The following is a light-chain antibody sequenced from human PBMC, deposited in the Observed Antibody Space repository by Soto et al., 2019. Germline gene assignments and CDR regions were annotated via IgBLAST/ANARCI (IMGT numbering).Light chain of an antibody. Sequence: QSALTQPASVSGSPGQSITISCTGTSSDVGGYRYVSWYQQSPGEAPILIIYEVSNRPSGVSNRFSGSKSGNTASLIISGLQAEDEADYYCSSYTSSSTWVFGGGTQLTVL. V-gene: IGLV2-14*01. J-gene: IGLJ3*02. CDR1: SSDVGGYRY. CDR3: SSYTSSSTWV. CDR2: EVS.